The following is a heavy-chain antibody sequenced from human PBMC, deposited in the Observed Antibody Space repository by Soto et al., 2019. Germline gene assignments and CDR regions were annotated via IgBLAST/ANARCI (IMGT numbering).Heavy chain of an antibody. CDR3: AKDGVNWFYYMDV. CDR2: ISGSGGST. D-gene: IGHD1-1*01. J-gene: IGHJ6*03. CDR1: GFTFSSYA. V-gene: IGHV3-23*01. Sequence: EVQLLESGGGLVQPGGSLRLSCAASGFTFSSYAMSWVRQAPGKGLEWVSAISGSGGSTYYADSVKGRFTISRDNSKNTLYLQLNSLRAEDTAVYYCAKDGVNWFYYMDVWGKGTTVTVSS.